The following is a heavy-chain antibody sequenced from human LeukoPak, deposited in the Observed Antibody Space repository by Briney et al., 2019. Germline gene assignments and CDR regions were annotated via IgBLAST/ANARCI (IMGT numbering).Heavy chain of an antibody. Sequence: GGSLRLSCAASGFTFSSYEMNWVRQAPGKGLEWVSAISGSGGSTYYADSVKGRFTISRDNSKNTLYLQMNSLRAEDTAVYYCAKETTVTTLAFDIWGQGTMVTVSS. CDR2: ISGSGGST. J-gene: IGHJ3*02. V-gene: IGHV3-23*01. CDR3: AKETTVTTLAFDI. CDR1: GFTFSSYE. D-gene: IGHD4-17*01.